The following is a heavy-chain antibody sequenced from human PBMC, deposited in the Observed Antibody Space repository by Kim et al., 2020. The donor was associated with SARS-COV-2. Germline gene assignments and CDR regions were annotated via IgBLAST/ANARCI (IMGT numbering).Heavy chain of an antibody. J-gene: IGHJ3*02. CDR1: GGTFSSYA. CDR2: IIPIFGTA. D-gene: IGHD2-21*02. V-gene: IGHV1-69*13. CDR3: ARDRPETLYGGNSDAFDI. Sequence: SVKVSCKASGGTFSSYAISWVRQAPGQGLEWMGGIIPIFGTANYAQKFQGRVTITADESTSTAYMELSSLRSEDTAVYYCARDRPETLYGGNSDAFDIWGQGTMVTVSS.